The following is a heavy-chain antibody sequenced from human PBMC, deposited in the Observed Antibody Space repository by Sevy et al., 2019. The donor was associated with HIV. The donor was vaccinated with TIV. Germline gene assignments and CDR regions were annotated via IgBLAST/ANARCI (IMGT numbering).Heavy chain of an antibody. CDR1: GFTFNDYA. V-gene: IGHV3-9*01. Sequence: GGSLRLSCAASGFTFNDYAMHWVRQAPGRGLEWVSGINWNSGRIDYADSVRGQFTISRDNAKNSLYLQMNSLRAEDTAFYFCAKGRYSGDFLYFDYWGQGTLVTVSS. J-gene: IGHJ4*02. CDR2: INWNSGRI. D-gene: IGHD1-26*01. CDR3: AKGRYSGDFLYFDY.